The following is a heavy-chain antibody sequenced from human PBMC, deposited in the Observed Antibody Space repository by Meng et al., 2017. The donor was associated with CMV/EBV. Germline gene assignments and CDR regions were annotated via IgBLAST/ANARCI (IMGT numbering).Heavy chain of an antibody. J-gene: IGHJ4*02. D-gene: IGHD3-22*01. CDR2: INHSGST. Sequence: QVPLQQWGAGLFKPSETLSLTCAVYGGSFSGFYWSWIRQPPGKGLEWIGEINHSGSTNYNPSLKSRVTISVDTSKNQFSLKLSSVTAADTAVYYCARGGPNDSSGYYPYYFDYWGQGTLVTVSS. CDR3: ARGGPNDSSGYYPYYFDY. V-gene: IGHV4-34*01. CDR1: GGSFSGFY.